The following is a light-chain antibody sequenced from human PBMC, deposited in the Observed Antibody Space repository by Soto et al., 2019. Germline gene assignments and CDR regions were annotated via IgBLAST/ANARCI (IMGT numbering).Light chain of an antibody. Sequence: QSVLTQPPSVSAAPGQKVTISCSGSSSNIGNNYVSWYQQLPGTAPKLLIYDNNKRPSGIPDRFSGSKSGTSATLGITGLQTGDEADYYCGTWDSSLSARPVFGTGTKLTV. J-gene: IGLJ1*01. CDR2: DNN. V-gene: IGLV1-51*01. CDR3: GTWDSSLSARPV. CDR1: SSNIGNNY.